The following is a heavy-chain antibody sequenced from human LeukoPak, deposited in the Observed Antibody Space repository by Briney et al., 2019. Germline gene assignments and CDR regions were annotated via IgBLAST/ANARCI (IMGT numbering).Heavy chain of an antibody. CDR1: GGSITSGSYY. Sequence: TLSLTCTVSGGSITSGSYYWTWIRQPAGKGLEWIGRISTSGTSNFNPSLKSRVTISVDTSKNQFSLKLSSVTAADTAVYYCARDDVVNSGFDYWGQGTLVSVSA. CDR3: ARDDVVNSGFDY. J-gene: IGHJ4*02. D-gene: IGHD3-22*01. V-gene: IGHV4-61*02. CDR2: ISTSGTS.